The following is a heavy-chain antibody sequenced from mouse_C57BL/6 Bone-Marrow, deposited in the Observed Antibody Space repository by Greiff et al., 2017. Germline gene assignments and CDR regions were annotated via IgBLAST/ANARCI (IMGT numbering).Heavy chain of an antibody. J-gene: IGHJ2*01. CDR3: SGGGDFDY. CDR2: ISSGSSTI. CDR1: GFTFSDYG. Sequence: EVQRVESGGGLVKPGGSLKLPCAVSGFTFSDYGIHWVRQAPAKGLEWVAYISSGSSTIYYADTVQGRFTISRDNAKNTLFLQITSLRSEDTAMYYCSGGGDFDYWGQGTTLTVSS. V-gene: IGHV5-17*01.